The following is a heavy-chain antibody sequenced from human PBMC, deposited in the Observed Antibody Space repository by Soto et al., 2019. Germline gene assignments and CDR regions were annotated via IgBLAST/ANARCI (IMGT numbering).Heavy chain of an antibody. CDR1: VFAFSNYE. V-gene: IGHV3-48*03. Sequence: WGSLILSCVSSVFAFSNYEMNWVRQAPGNGLECVSYISLSGSTIDYADSVKGRFTISIDDSKDSLYLEMDSLRAEDTAVYYCAKILYDSSSYYYAFDYWGQGTLVTVSS. CDR2: ISLSGSTI. CDR3: AKILYDSSSYYYAFDY. J-gene: IGHJ4*02. D-gene: IGHD3-22*01.